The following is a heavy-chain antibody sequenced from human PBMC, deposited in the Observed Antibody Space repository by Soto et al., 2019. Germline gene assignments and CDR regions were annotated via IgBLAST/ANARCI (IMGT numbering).Heavy chain of an antibody. Sequence: QVQLQESGPGLVKPSQTLSLTCTVSGGSISNGGYYRSWIRQHPGKGLEWIGYIYNSGSTYYNPSLKSRITISANTSKNQFSLKVSSVTAADTAVYYCARSSRSYFEYWGQGTLVTVSS. CDR3: ARSSRSYFEY. CDR2: IYNSGST. J-gene: IGHJ4*02. CDR1: GGSISNGGYY. V-gene: IGHV4-31*03.